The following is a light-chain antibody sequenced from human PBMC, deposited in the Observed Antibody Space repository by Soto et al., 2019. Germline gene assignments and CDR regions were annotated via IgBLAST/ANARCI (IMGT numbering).Light chain of an antibody. V-gene: IGKV3-20*01. CDR1: QSVSSSY. J-gene: IGKJ2*01. CDR3: EQYGSHRKT. Sequence: EIVLTQSPGTLSLSPGERATLSCRASQSVSSSYLAWLQQKPGQAPRLLIYGASSRATGIPARFSGSESGTDFTITISILEPDEYAVDYCEQYGSHRKTFGQGTKLEIK. CDR2: GAS.